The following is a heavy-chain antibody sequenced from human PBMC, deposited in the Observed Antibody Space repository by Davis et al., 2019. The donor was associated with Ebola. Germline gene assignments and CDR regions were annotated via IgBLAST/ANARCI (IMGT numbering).Heavy chain of an antibody. CDR3: ARLSFGEVGFDY. CDR2: INPNDDRT. D-gene: IGHD3-10*01. CDR1: GYTFTNYY. J-gene: IGHJ4*02. Sequence: ASVKVSCKASGYTFTNYYMHWVRQAPGQGLEWMGMINPNDDRTIYAQKFQGRVTMTRDTSISTAYMELNRLRSDDTAVYYCARLSFGEVGFDYWGQGTLVTVSS. V-gene: IGHV1-2*02.